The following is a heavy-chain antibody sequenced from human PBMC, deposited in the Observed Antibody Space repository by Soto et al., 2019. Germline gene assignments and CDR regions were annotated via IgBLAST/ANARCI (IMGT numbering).Heavy chain of an antibody. V-gene: IGHV4-39*01. CDR3: ARHYPGAFDV. J-gene: IGHJ3*01. Sequence: QLQVQESGPGLVKPSETLSLTCTVSGGSIITFSYYWGWIRQHPGKGLEWIGSISYSGSTFYNPSLKSRVTISVDASKNQFSLKLSSVTAADTAVFYCARHYPGAFDVWGQGTVVTVSS. CDR1: GGSIITFSYY. CDR2: ISYSGST.